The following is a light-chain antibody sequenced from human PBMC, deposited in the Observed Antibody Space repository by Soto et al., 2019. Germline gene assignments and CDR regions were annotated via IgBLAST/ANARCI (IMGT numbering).Light chain of an antibody. CDR3: QQYDSYPYT. CDR1: QGIRNS. CDR2: AAS. V-gene: IGKV1-16*02. J-gene: IGKJ2*01. Sequence: DIPMTQSPSSLSASVGDRVTITCRASQGIRNSLTWFQQKPGQAPKSLIYAASTLQSGVPSKFSGSGSGTDFTLAISSLQPEEYATYYCQQYDSYPYTFGQGTKLEIK.